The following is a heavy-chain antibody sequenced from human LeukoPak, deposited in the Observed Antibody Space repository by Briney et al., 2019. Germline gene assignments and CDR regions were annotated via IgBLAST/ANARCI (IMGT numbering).Heavy chain of an antibody. V-gene: IGHV1-18*03. J-gene: IGHJ4*02. D-gene: IGHD1-20*01. CDR3: ARTITGGTFDY. CDR1: GYTFTTYN. CDR2: ISGYNGNT. Sequence: ASVKVSCKASGYTFTTYNINWVRQAPGQGLEWMGWISGYNGNTKYSQEFQGRVTITRDTSASTAYMELSSLRSEDMAVYYSARTITGGTFDYWGQGTLVTVSS.